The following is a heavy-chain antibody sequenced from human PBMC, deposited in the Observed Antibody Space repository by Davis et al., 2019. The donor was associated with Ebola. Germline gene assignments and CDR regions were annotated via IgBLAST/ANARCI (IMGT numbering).Heavy chain of an antibody. Sequence: PGGSLRLSCAAFGFTFSSYGMHWVRQAPGKGLEWVANIKQDGSEKYYVDSVKGRFTISRDNAKNSLYLQMNSLRAEDTAVYYCARDGVEYCSGGSCSFYGMDVWGQGTTVTVSS. J-gene: IGHJ6*02. D-gene: IGHD2-15*01. CDR2: IKQDGSEK. CDR3: ARDGVEYCSGGSCSFYGMDV. CDR1: GFTFSSYG. V-gene: IGHV3-7*03.